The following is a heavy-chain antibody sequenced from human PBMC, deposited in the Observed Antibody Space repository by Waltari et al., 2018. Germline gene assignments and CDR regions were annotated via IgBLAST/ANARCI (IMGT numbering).Heavy chain of an antibody. CDR1: GGTFSSYA. Sequence: QVQLVQSGAEVKKPGSSGKVSCKASGGTFSSYAISWVRQAPGQGLGWMGGIIPIFGTANYAQKFQGIVTITADESTSTAYMELSSLRSEDTAVYYCARDGLYSSGWYGPEGWGQGTLVTVSS. J-gene: IGHJ4*02. CDR3: ARDGLYSSGWYGPEG. CDR2: IIPIFGTA. D-gene: IGHD6-19*01. V-gene: IGHV1-69*01.